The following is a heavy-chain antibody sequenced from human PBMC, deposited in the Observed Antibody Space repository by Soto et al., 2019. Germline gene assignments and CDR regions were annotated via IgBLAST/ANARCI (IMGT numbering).Heavy chain of an antibody. CDR1: GFTFSSYA. CDR2: ISYDGSNK. V-gene: IGHV3-30-3*01. D-gene: IGHD4-4*01. Sequence: GGSLRLSCAASGFTFSSYAMHWVRQAPGKGLEWVAVISYDGSNKYYADSVKGRFTISRDNSKNTLYLQMNSLRAEDTAVYYCARDLGHGAYSAFDIWGQGTMVTVSS. J-gene: IGHJ3*02. CDR3: ARDLGHGAYSAFDI.